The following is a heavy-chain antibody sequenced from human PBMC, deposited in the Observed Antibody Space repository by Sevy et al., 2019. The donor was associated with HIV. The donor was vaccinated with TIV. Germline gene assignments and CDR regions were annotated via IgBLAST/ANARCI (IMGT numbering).Heavy chain of an antibody. J-gene: IGHJ3*02. V-gene: IGHV3-30-3*01. CDR1: GFTFSSYA. CDR2: ISYDGSNK. D-gene: IGHD3-10*01. CDR3: ARDPGALHYYGSGSYFQENAFDI. Sequence: GGSLRLSCAASGFTFSSYAMHWVRQAPGKGLEWVAVISYDGSNKYYADSVKGRFTISRDNSKNTLYLQMNSLRAEDTAVYYRARDPGALHYYGSGSYFQENAFDIWGQGTMVTVSS.